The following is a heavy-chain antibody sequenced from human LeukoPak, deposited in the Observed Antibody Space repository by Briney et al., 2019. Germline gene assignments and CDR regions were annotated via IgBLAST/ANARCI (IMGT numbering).Heavy chain of an antibody. Sequence: SETLSLTCTVSGVSISSYYWSWIRQPPGKGLEWIGSIYTTVDTRYNPSLKSRVTISVDTSKNQFSLKLSSVTAAGTAVYYCARATPVGGVRFDYWGQGTLVTVSS. V-gene: IGHV4-4*09. D-gene: IGHD3-16*01. CDR1: GVSISSYY. CDR3: ARATPVGGVRFDY. J-gene: IGHJ4*02. CDR2: IYTTVDT.